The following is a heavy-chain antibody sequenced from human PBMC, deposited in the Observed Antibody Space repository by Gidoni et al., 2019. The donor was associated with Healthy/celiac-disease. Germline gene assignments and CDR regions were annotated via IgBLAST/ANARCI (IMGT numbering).Heavy chain of an antibody. V-gene: IGHV3-9*01. Sequence: EVQLVESGGGLVQPGRSLRLSCAASGFTFDDYAMHWVRQAPGKGLEWVSGISWNSGSIGYADSVKGRFTISRDNAKNSLYLQMNSRRAEDTALYYCAKDISGGSGAFDYWGQGTLVTVSS. CDR1: GFTFDDYA. CDR3: AKDISGGSGAFDY. D-gene: IGHD6-19*01. CDR2: ISWNSGSI. J-gene: IGHJ4*02.